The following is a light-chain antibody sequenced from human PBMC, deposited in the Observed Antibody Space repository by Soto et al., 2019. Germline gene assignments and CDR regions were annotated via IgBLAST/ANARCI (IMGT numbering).Light chain of an antibody. CDR2: AAS. J-gene: IGKJ4*01. Sequence: DIQLTQSPSFLSASVGDRVTITCRASQGISSYLAWYQQKPGKAPKLLIYAASTLQSGVPSSFSGSGSGTEFTLTISSLQPEDFATYYCQQLNSYPFLTFGGGTKVEIK. V-gene: IGKV1-9*01. CDR3: QQLNSYPFLT. CDR1: QGISSY.